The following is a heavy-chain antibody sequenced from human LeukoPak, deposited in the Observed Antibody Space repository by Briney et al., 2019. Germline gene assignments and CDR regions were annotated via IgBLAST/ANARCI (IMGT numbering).Heavy chain of an antibody. Sequence: ASVKVSCKASGGTFSSYAISWVRQAPGQRLEWMGRIIPILGIANYAQKFQGRVTITADKSTSTAYMELSSLRSEDTAVYYCASYSSGYSLGYFDYWGQGTLVTVSS. CDR1: GGTFSSYA. V-gene: IGHV1-69*04. D-gene: IGHD3-22*01. CDR2: IIPILGIA. CDR3: ASYSSGYSLGYFDY. J-gene: IGHJ4*02.